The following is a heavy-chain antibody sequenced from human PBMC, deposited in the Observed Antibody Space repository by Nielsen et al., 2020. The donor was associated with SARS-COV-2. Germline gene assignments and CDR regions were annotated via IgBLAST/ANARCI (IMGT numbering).Heavy chain of an antibody. CDR1: GFTFSSYW. J-gene: IGHJ4*02. D-gene: IGHD4-17*01. CDR3: ARDRYTTVTTNFFDS. CDR2: INSDGSST. Sequence: GEPLKISCAASGFTFSSYWMHWVRQAPGKGLVWVSRINSDGSSTSYADSVKGRFTISRDNAKNSLYLQMNSLRAEDTAVYYCARDRYTTVTTNFFDSWGQGTVVTVSS. V-gene: IGHV3-74*01.